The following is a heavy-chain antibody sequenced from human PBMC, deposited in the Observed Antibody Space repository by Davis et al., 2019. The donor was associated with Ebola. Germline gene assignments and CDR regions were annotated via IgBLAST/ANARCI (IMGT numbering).Heavy chain of an antibody. J-gene: IGHJ6*02. CDR1: GFTFSSYS. Sequence: GGSLRLSCAASGFTFSSYSMNWVRQAPGKGLEWVSYISSSSSTIYYADSVKGRFTISRDNAKNSLYLQMNSLRDEDTAVYYCARDGVLWFGELLYYYYGMDVWGQGTTVTVSS. V-gene: IGHV3-48*02. CDR2: ISSSSSTI. CDR3: ARDGVLWFGELLYYYYGMDV. D-gene: IGHD3-10*01.